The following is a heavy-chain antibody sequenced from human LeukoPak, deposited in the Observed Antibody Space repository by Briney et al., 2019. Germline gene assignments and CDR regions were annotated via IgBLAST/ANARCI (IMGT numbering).Heavy chain of an antibody. Sequence: SRTLSLTCAISGDSVSSNSVTWNWMRQSPSRGLEWLGRTYYRSTGYIDYAVSVRGRITVNPDTSKNRFSLHLNSVTPEDTAVYYCARRLTQYDCFDPWGQGILVTVSS. J-gene: IGHJ5*02. CDR2: TYYRSTGYI. V-gene: IGHV6-1*01. CDR3: ARRLTQYDCFDP. CDR1: GDSVSSNSVT. D-gene: IGHD2-2*01.